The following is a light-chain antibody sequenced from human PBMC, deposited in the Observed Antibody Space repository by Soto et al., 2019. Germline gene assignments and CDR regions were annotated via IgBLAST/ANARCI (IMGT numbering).Light chain of an antibody. CDR2: DNN. CDR1: SSNIGNSF. V-gene: IGLV1-51*01. J-gene: IGLJ2*01. Sequence: QSVLTQPPSVSAAPGRTVTISCSGSSSNIGNSFVSWYQQLPGTAPRLLIYDNNERPSWIPDAFSGSKSGTSATLGITGLQAGDEADYYCGAWDGGLRAFVFGSGTKLTVL. CDR3: GAWDGGLRAFV.